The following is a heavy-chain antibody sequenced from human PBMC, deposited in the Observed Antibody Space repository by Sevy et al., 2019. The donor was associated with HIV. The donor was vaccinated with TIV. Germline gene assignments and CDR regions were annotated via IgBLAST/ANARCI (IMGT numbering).Heavy chain of an antibody. CDR1: GFSFSTSGVG. CDR2: LYWDGDT. Sequence: SGPTLVKPTQTLTLTCTFSGFSFSTSGVGVGWIRQPPGKAPEWLAMLYWDGDTRYSPSLINRLTTTKDTSKDQVVFRMVNMQPVDTGTYYCAHRRANGITITEFDYWGQGTLVTVSS. J-gene: IGHJ4*02. CDR3: AHRRANGITITEFDY. D-gene: IGHD3-9*01. V-gene: IGHV2-5*02.